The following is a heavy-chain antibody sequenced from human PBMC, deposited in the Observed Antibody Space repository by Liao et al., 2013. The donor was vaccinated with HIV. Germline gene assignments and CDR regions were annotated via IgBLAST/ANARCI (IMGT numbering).Heavy chain of an antibody. CDR3: ARAPXSGSYQLLDC. D-gene: IGHD1-26*01. Sequence: QVQLQESGPGLVKPSQTLSLTCTVSGGSISSGSYYWSWIRQPAGKGLEWIGRIYTSGSTNYNPSLKSRVTISVDTSKNQFFLILSSVTAADTAVYYCARAPXSGSYQLLDCWGQGTLVTVSS. CDR2: IYTSGST. V-gene: IGHV4-61*02. CDR1: GGSISSGSYY. J-gene: IGHJ4*02.